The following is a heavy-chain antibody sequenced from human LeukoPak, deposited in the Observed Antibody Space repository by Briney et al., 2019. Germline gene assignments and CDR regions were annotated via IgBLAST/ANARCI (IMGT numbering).Heavy chain of an antibody. V-gene: IGHV1-69*05. CDR2: IIPIFGTA. D-gene: IGHD6-13*01. J-gene: IGHJ5*02. CDR3: ARIPPSNIAAAGSWFDP. Sequence: SVKVSCKASGGTFSSYAISWVRQAPGQGLEWMGGIIPIFGTANYAQKFQGRVTITTDESTSTAYMELSSLRSGDTAVYYCARIPPSNIAAAGSWFDPWGQGTLVTVSS. CDR1: GGTFSSYA.